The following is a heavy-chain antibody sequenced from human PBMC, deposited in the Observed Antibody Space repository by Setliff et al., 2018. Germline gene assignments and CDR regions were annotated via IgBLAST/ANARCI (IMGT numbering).Heavy chain of an antibody. Sequence: PSETLSLTCTVSGGSISSSSYYWGWIRQPPGKGLEWIGSIYYSGSTYNNPSLKSRVTISVDTSKNQFSLKLSSVTAADTAVYYCARFSGSGWSYFDYWGQGTLVTVSS. V-gene: IGHV4-39*01. CDR3: ARFSGSGWSYFDY. J-gene: IGHJ4*02. CDR1: GGSISSSSYY. D-gene: IGHD6-19*01. CDR2: IYYSGST.